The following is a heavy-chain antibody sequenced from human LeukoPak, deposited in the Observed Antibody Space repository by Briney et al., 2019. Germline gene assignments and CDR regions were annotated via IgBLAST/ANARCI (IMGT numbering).Heavy chain of an antibody. J-gene: IGHJ2*01. CDR2: ISSNGGST. CDR3: AREKMGTPPWPSVKSSWYFDL. V-gene: IGHV3-64*01. Sequence: GGSLRLSCAASGFTFSSYAMYWVRQAPGKGLEYVSAISSNGGSTYYANSVKGRFTISRDNSKNTLYLQMGSLRAEDMAVYYCAREKMGTPPWPSVKSSWYFDLWGRGTLVTVSS. CDR1: GFTFSSYA. D-gene: IGHD7-27*01.